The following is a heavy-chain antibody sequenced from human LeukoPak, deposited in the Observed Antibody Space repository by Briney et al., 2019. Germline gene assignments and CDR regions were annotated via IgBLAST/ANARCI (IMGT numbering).Heavy chain of an antibody. CDR2: IIPIFGTA. CDR1: GGTFSSYA. Sequence: SVKVSCKATGGTFSSYAISWVRQAPGQGLEWMGGIIPIFGTANYAQKFQGRVTITADKSTSTAYMELSSLRSEDTAVYYCARGPIVATIKPRYYFDYWGQGTLVTVSS. V-gene: IGHV1-69*06. J-gene: IGHJ4*02. CDR3: ARGPIVATIKPRYYFDY. D-gene: IGHD5-12*01.